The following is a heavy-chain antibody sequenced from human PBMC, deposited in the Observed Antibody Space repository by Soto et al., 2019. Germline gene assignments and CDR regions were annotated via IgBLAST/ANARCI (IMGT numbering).Heavy chain of an antibody. V-gene: IGHV3-23*01. Sequence: EVQLLESGGGLVQPGGSLRLSCAASGFTFTNYAMNWVRHSPGKGLEWVASVIGTGIDTYHAASVKGRFTISRDNSRNTMYLEMNRLRAEDTAMYHCAKATRGQCFGAHCYASDFWGQGILVTVS. CDR1: GFTFTNYA. CDR3: AKATRGQCFGAHCYASDF. CDR2: VIGTGIDT. J-gene: IGHJ4*02. D-gene: IGHD2-2*01.